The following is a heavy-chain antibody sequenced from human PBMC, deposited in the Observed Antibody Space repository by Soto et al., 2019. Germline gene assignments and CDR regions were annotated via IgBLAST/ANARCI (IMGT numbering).Heavy chain of an antibody. Sequence: QVQLQQWGAGLLKPSETLSLTCAVYGGSFSGYYWSWIRQPPGKGLEWIGYISYSGSTSYNPSLKSRVTISVDTSRTQFSLKLTSVTAADTAVYYCAHDRYWGQGTLVTVSS. CDR2: ISYSGST. V-gene: IGHV4-34*01. CDR3: AHDRY. J-gene: IGHJ4*02. CDR1: GGSFSGYY. D-gene: IGHD1-1*01.